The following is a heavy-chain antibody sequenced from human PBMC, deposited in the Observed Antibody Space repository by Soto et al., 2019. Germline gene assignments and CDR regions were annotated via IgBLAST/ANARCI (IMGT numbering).Heavy chain of an antibody. Sequence: GESLKISCKGSGYSFTSYWISWVRQMPGKGLEWMGRIDPSDSYTNYSPSFQGHVTISAGKSISTAYLQWSSLKASDTAMYYCARHPPAYDSSRYGFDYWGQGTLVTVSS. CDR1: GYSFTSYW. J-gene: IGHJ4*02. D-gene: IGHD3-22*01. CDR3: ARHPPAYDSSRYGFDY. V-gene: IGHV5-10-1*01. CDR2: IDPSDSYT.